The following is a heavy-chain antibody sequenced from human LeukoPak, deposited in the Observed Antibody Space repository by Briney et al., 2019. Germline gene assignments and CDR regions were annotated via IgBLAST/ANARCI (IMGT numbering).Heavy chain of an antibody. J-gene: IGHJ3*02. V-gene: IGHV4-39*02. Sequence: PWETLSLTCTVSGDSISSSRSYWGWIRQPPGEGLEWIGSIYYSGSTYYNTSLKSRVTISVDTSKNQFSLRLNSVTAADTAVYFCARDPVKRNAFDIWGQGTIVTVSS. CDR3: ARDPVKRNAFDI. CDR1: GDSISSSRSY. CDR2: IYYSGST. D-gene: IGHD4-11*01.